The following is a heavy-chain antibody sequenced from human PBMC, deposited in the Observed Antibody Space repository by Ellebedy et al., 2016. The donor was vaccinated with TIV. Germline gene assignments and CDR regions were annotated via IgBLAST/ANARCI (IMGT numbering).Heavy chain of an antibody. Sequence: GESLKISCTASRFNLSNSGMHWVRQAPGQGLEWVALISGDGDKRYSTDSVKGRFAISRDTSKNTLYLQMSSLRAEDTALYYCATESDVKHRQALDCWGQGTQVTVSS. CDR1: RFNLSNSG. CDR2: ISGDGDKR. CDR3: ATESDVKHRQALDC. D-gene: IGHD2-21*01. J-gene: IGHJ4*02. V-gene: IGHV3-30*02.